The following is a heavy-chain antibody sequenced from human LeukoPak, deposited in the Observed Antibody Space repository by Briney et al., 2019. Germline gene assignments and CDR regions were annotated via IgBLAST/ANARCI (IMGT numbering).Heavy chain of an antibody. J-gene: IGHJ6*03. CDR1: GFTFSSYS. Sequence: GGSLRLSCAASGFTFSSYSMNWVRQAPGKGLEWVSYISSSSSTIYYADSVKGRFTISRDNAKNSLYLQTNSLRAEDTAVYYCAREEGIVVVPAAIGVEYYYYYMDVWGKGTTVTVSS. CDR2: ISSSSSTI. V-gene: IGHV3-48*01. CDR3: AREEGIVVVPAAIGVEYYYYYMDV. D-gene: IGHD2-2*01.